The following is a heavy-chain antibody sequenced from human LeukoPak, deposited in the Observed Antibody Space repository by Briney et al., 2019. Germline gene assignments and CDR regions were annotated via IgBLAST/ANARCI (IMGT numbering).Heavy chain of an antibody. J-gene: IGHJ4*02. V-gene: IGHV3-66*01. CDR2: IHTGGST. Sequence: PGGSLRLSCAVSGFTVSGNFMNWVRQAPGKGLEWVSVIHTGGSTYYADSVKGRFIISRDASKNTLYPQMNSLRAEDTAIYYCARARDFDYWGQGTLVTVSS. CDR1: GFTVSGNF. CDR3: ARARDFDY.